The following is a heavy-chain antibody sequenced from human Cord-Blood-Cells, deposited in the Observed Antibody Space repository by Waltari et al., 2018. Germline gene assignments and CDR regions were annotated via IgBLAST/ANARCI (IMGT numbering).Heavy chain of an antibody. CDR2: IYYSGST. J-gene: IGHJ4*02. V-gene: IGHV4-39*01. D-gene: IGHD3-3*01. Sequence: QLQLQESGPGLVKPSETLSLTCTVSGGPISSSRYSWGWIRQPPGKGLEWIGSIYYSGSTYYNPSLKSRVTISVDTSKNQFSLKLSSVTAADTAVYYCARQPYDFWSGYYLDYWGQGTLVTVSS. CDR1: GGPISSSRYS. CDR3: ARQPYDFWSGYYLDY.